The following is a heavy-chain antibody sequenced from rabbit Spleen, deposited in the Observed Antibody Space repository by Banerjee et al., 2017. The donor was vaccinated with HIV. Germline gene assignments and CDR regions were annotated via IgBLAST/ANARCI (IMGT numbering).Heavy chain of an antibody. Sequence: QSLEESGGDPVKPGASLTLTCTASGFSLSGYWICWVHQALGEGLEWIACIYPDDDHSRYANWSKGRFTISKASSTTVTLQMTSLTAADTATYFCMRDTANYGYAYNLWGQGTRVTVS. CDR2: IYPDDDHS. CDR3: MRDTANYGYAYNL. D-gene: IGHD6-1*01. CDR1: GFSLSGYW. J-gene: IGHJ3*01. V-gene: IGHV1S40*01.